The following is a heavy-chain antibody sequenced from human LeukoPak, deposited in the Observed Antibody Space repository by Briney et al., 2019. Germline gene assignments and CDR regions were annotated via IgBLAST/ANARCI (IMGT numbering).Heavy chain of an antibody. Sequence: PSETLSLTCAVYGGSFSGYYWSWIREPPGKGLEWIGEINHSGSTNYNPSLKSRVTISLDTSKNQFSLKLSSVTAADTAVYYCAKAQCGGDCYGAFDIWGQGTRVTVSS. J-gene: IGHJ3*02. CDR1: GGSFSGYY. V-gene: IGHV4-34*01. D-gene: IGHD2-21*02. CDR3: AKAQCGGDCYGAFDI. CDR2: INHSGST.